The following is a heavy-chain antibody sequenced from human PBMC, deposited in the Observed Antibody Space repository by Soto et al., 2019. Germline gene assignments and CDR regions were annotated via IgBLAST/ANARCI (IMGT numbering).Heavy chain of an antibody. CDR3: ASAYDYVWGSYGPLAFAI. V-gene: IGHV5-10-1*01. Sequence: GAAVKSSCKGSADRVTRHWMSWVRQMPGKGLEWMGRIDPSDSYKNYSPSFQGHVTISAEKSISTVYLQWRSLKASDTAMYYCASAYDYVWGSYGPLAFAIWGQGTMVPVSS. CDR1: ADRVTRHW. D-gene: IGHD3-16*01. J-gene: IGHJ3*02. CDR2: IDPSDSYK.